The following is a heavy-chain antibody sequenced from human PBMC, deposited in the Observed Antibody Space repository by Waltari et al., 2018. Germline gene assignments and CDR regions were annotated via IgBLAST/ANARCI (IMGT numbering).Heavy chain of an antibody. CDR1: GFTFSSFE. CDR2: ISNRVSTI. J-gene: IGHJ4*02. D-gene: IGHD1-26*01. V-gene: IGHV3-48*03. CDR3: ARDDMRYGGADY. Sequence: EVQLVESGGGLVQPGGSLRLSCAASGFTFSSFEMNWVRQAQGKGLEWVYYISNRVSTIYHCASVKGRFTISRNNAKNSLYLQMTSLRAEDTAVYYCARDDMRYGGADYWGQGTLVTVSS.